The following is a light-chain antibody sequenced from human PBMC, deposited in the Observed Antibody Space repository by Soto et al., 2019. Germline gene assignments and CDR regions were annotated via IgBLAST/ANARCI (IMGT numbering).Light chain of an antibody. V-gene: IGKV1-39*01. CDR2: GAS. CDR1: RNSRNY. J-gene: IGKJ3*01. Sequence: DIQMTQSPSSLSASVGDVVSLTCRASRNSRNYLNWYQQKPGRAPELLIYGASSLQRGVPSRFSGSGSGTTFTLTITRLQPDDFAIYFCQQSYTAPYTFGPGTKVEIK. CDR3: QQSYTAPYT.